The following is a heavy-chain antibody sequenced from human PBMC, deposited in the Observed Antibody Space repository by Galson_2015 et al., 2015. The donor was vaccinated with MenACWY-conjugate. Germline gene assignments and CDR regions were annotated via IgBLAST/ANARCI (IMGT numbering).Heavy chain of an antibody. J-gene: IGHJ6*02. CDR3: VRGSIGWRGMDI. CDR1: GFVFSDYC. V-gene: IGHV3-74*03. CDR2: ICAGGISI. D-gene: IGHD2-15*01. Sequence: SLRLSCAASGFVFSDYCMHWVRQAPGKGLECVSRICAGGISIMYGDSVRGRFTISRDDAENTLYLQMDGPRTDDTAVYFCVRGSIGWRGMDIWGQGTTVTVSS.